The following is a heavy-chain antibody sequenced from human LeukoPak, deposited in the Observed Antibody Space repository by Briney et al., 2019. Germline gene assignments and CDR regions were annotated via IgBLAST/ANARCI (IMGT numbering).Heavy chain of an antibody. J-gene: IGHJ6*02. D-gene: IGHD6-25*01. CDR2: INGIGGST. CDR1: GFTFSSYA. CDR3: AKVGIASGPNDYYYYYGMDV. Sequence: GGSLRLSCAPSGFTFSSYAMSGVPQAPGKGLTWVSAINGIGGSTYYADSVKGRFTISRDNYKNTLYLQMNSMRAEDTAVYYCAKVGIASGPNDYYYYYGMDVWGQGTTVTVSS. V-gene: IGHV3-23*01.